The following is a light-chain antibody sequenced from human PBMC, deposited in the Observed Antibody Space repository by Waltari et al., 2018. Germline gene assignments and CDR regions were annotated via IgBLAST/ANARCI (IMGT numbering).Light chain of an antibody. Sequence: DIQMTQSPSTLSASVGDRVIITCLARQRISTWLAWYQQKPGKAPKLLIFAASSLQTGVPSRFSGSGSGTEFTLTINSLQPDDFATYYCQHYNAYRTFGQGTKVEIK. CDR2: AAS. CDR1: QRISTW. V-gene: IGKV1-5*01. CDR3: QHYNAYRT. J-gene: IGKJ1*01.